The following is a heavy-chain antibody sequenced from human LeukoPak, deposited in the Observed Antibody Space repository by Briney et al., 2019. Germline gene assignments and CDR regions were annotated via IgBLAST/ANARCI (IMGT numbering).Heavy chain of an antibody. CDR1: GGSISSYY. Sequence: SETLSLTCTVSGGSISSYYWSWIRQPPGKGLEWNGYIYYSGSTNYNPSLKSRVTISVDTSKNQFSLKLSSVTAADTAVYYCAAEAYSSNDNWFDPWGQGTLVTVSS. D-gene: IGHD6-13*01. J-gene: IGHJ5*02. CDR2: IYYSGST. V-gene: IGHV4-59*01. CDR3: AAEAYSSNDNWFDP.